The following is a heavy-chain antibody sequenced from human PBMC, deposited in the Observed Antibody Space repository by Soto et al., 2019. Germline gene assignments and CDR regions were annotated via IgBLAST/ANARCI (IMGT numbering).Heavy chain of an antibody. Sequence: GGSLRLSCAASVFTFSSYGMLWVRQAPGKGLEWVALIWYDGSIKYYADSVKGRFTISRDNSKKNTLYLQMNSLRAEDTAVYYCARDGLDHFDYWGQGTLVTVSS. D-gene: IGHD6-6*01. V-gene: IGHV3-33*01. J-gene: IGHJ4*02. CDR1: VFTFSSYG. CDR3: ARDGLDHFDY. CDR2: IWYDGSIK.